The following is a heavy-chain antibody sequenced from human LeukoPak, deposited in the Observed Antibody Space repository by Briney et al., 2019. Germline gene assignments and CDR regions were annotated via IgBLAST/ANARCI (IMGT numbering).Heavy chain of an antibody. V-gene: IGHV4-34*01. Sequence: SETLSLTCAVYGGSFSGYYWSWIRQPPGKGLEWIGEINHSGSTNHNPSLKSRVTISVDTSKNQFSLKLSSVTAADTAVYYCAKGYSSSWYGRNFDYWGQGTLVTVSS. CDR3: AKGYSSSWYGRNFDY. CDR1: GGSFSGYY. D-gene: IGHD6-13*01. J-gene: IGHJ4*02. CDR2: INHSGST.